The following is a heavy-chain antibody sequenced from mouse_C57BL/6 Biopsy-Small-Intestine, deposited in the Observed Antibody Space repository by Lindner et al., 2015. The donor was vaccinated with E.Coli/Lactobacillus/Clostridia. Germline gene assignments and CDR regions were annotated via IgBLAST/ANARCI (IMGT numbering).Heavy chain of an antibody. J-gene: IGHJ4*01. CDR3: ARQRLLGAMDY. V-gene: IGHV1-54*01. CDR1: GYAFTNYL. D-gene: IGHD2-3*01. Sequence: VQLQESGAELVRPGTSVKVSCKASGYAFTNYLIEWVKQRPGQGLEWIGVINPGSGGTNYNEKFKGKATLTADKSSSTAYMQLSSLTSEDSAVYFCARQRLLGAMDYWGQGTSVTVSS. CDR2: INPGSGGT.